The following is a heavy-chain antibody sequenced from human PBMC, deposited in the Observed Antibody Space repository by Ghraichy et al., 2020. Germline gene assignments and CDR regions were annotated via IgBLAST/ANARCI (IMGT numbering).Heavy chain of an antibody. CDR1: GGSISSSSYY. CDR2: IYYSGST. CDR3: ATSRASTIFGVVYYYYYYMDV. J-gene: IGHJ6*03. V-gene: IGHV4-39*07. Sequence: SETLSLTCTVSGGSISSSSYYWGWIRQPPGKGLEWIGSIYYSGSTYYNPSLKSRVTISVDTSKNQFSLKLSSVTAADTAVYYCATSRASTIFGVVYYYYYYMDVWGKGTTVTVSS. D-gene: IGHD3-3*01.